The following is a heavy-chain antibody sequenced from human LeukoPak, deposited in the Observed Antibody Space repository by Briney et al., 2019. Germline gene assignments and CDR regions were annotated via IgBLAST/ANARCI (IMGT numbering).Heavy chain of an antibody. D-gene: IGHD2-21*02. CDR3: ARDHPGVDYHGGNRNWFDP. CDR1: GGSISSYY. CDR2: IYYSGST. J-gene: IGHJ5*02. Sequence: PSETLSLTCTVSGGSISSYYWSWIRQPPGKGLEWIGYIYYSGSTNYNPSLKSRVTISVDTSKNQFSLKLSSVTAADTAVYYCARDHPGVDYHGGNRNWFDPWGQGTLVTVSS. V-gene: IGHV4-59*01.